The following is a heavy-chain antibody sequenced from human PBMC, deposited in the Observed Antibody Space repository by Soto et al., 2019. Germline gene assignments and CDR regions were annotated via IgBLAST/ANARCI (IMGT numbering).Heavy chain of an antibody. CDR2: IYPDDSDT. CDR3: ARQRAKILSRQGKSGMEV. J-gene: IGHJ6*01. V-gene: IGHV5-51*01. D-gene: IGHD2-15*01. CDR1: GYTFITSL. Sequence: GDSLKISFEFSGYTFITSLLSLVRQLPGKGLEWMWIIYPDDSDTRYSPSFQGKVTFSADKSIRTAYLQWRSLKASDTAMYYCARQRAKILSRQGKSGMEVWGQGTPVTVYS.